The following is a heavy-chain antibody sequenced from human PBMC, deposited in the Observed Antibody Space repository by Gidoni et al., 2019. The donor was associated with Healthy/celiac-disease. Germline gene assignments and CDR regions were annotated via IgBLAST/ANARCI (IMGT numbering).Heavy chain of an antibody. Sequence: QVQLVESGGGVVQPGRSLRLSCAASGFTFSSSGMQRVRQAPGKGLGWVAVISYDGSNKYYADSVKGRFTISRDNSKNTLYLQMNSLRAEDTAVYYCAKDHYYGSGSYSYYYYGMDVWGQGTTVTVSS. CDR3: AKDHYYGSGSYSYYYYGMDV. V-gene: IGHV3-30*18. CDR1: GFTFSSSG. CDR2: ISYDGSNK. D-gene: IGHD3-10*01. J-gene: IGHJ6*02.